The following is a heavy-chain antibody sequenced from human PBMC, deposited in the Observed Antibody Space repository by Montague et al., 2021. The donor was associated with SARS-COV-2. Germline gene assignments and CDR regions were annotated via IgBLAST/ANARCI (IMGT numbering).Heavy chain of an antibody. CDR2: INSDGSST. J-gene: IGHJ4*02. V-gene: IGHV3-74*01. D-gene: IGHD3-10*01. Sequence: SLRLSCAASGFTFSSYWTHWVRQAPGKGLVWVSRINSDGSSTSYADSVKGRFTISRDNAKNTLYLQMNSLRAEDTAVYYCAGLTMVRGAEPYYFDYWGQGTLVTVSS. CDR3: AGLTMVRGAEPYYFDY. CDR1: GFTFSSYW.